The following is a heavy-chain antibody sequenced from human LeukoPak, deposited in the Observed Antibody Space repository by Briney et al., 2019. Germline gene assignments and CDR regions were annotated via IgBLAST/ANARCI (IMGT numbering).Heavy chain of an antibody. CDR1: GFTVSSNY. V-gene: IGHV3-53*01. J-gene: IGHJ4*02. D-gene: IGHD6-6*01. CDR3: ARGLSGYASSLGY. CDR2: ICSGGST. Sequence: GGSLRLSCAASGFTVSSNYMSWVRQAPGKGLEWVSIICSGGSTFYADSVKGRFTISRDNAKNTLYLQMNSLRAEDTAVYYCARGLSGYASSLGYWGQGTLVTVSA.